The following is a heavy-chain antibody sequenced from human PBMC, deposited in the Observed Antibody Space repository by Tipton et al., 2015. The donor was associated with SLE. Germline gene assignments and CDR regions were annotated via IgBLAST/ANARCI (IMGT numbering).Heavy chain of an antibody. D-gene: IGHD5-18*01. CDR3: AAVFGGYRYGDSDNVKWFDP. J-gene: IGHJ5*02. Sequence: LRLSCTVSGGSITSHYWTWIRQSPGKEFEWLAYVSYTGSATYNPSLRSRVSISLDTSDNQFSLKVTSVTAADSAVYYCAAVFGGYRYGDSDNVKWFDPWGQGTLVTVSS. V-gene: IGHV4-59*11. CDR2: VSYTGSA. CDR1: GGSITSHY.